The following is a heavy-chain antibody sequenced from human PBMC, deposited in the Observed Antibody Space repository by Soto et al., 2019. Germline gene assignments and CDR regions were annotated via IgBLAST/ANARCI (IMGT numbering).Heavy chain of an antibody. D-gene: IGHD1-1*01. CDR1: GFTFSRYG. V-gene: IGHV3-33*01. J-gene: IGHJ4*02. CDR2: IVRDGGQK. CDR3: ARDEDFEDNGLDY. Sequence: QVHLVESGGGVVQPGRPLRLSCAASGFTFSRYGMHWVRQAPGKGLEWVGVIVRDGGQKQYADSVRGRFTISRDNFKNTLYLEINSVTVEDTAVYYCARDEDFEDNGLDYWGQGTLVTVSS.